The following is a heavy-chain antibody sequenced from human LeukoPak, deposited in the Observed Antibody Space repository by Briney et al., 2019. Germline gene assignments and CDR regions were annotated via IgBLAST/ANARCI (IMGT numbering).Heavy chain of an antibody. D-gene: IGHD1-26*01. J-gene: IGHJ6*03. CDR1: GFTFSSYG. V-gene: IGHV3-30*02. CDR3: AKDEGELLAYYYYMDV. CDR2: IRYDGSNK. Sequence: TGGSLRLSCAASGFTFSSYGMHWVRQAPGKGLERVAFIRYDGSNKYYADSVKGRFTISRDNSKNTLYLQMNSLRAEDTAVYYCAKDEGELLAYYYYMDVWGKGTTVTISS.